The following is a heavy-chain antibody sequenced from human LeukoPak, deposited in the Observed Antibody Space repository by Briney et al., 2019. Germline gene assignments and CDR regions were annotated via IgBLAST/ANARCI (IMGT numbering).Heavy chain of an antibody. CDR1: GFTFSSYS. V-gene: IGHV3-21*01. D-gene: IGHD2-2*01. Sequence: GGSLRLSCAASGFTFSSYSMNWVRQAPGKGLEWVSSISSSSSYIYYADSVKGRFTISRDNAKNSLYLQMNSLRAEDMAVYYCARSCSSTSCYDRFAFDYWGQGTLVTVSS. CDR3: ARSCSSTSCYDRFAFDY. CDR2: ISSSSSYI. J-gene: IGHJ4*02.